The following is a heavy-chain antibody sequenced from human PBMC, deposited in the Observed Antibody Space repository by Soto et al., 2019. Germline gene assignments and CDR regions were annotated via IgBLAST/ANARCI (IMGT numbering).Heavy chain of an antibody. CDR1: GFTFDDYA. D-gene: IGHD5-18*01. V-gene: IGHV3-9*01. CDR3: AKVTGYSYGGAFDY. J-gene: IGHJ4*02. Sequence: EVQLVESGGGLVQPGRSLILSCAASGFTFDDYAMHWVRQAPGKGLEWVSGISWNSGSIGYADSVKGRFTISRDNAKNSLYLQMNSLRAEDTALYYCAKVTGYSYGGAFDYWGQGTLVTVSS. CDR2: ISWNSGSI.